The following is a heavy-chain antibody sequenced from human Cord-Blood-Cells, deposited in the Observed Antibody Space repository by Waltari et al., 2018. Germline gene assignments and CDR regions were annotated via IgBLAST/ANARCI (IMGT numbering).Heavy chain of an antibody. V-gene: IGHV1-69*04. D-gene: IGHD2-21*01. CDR3: ARDGGLGGDWYFDL. Sequence: QVQLVQSGAAVKKPGSSVKVSCKASGGTFSSYPISWVRQAPGQGLEWMGRIIPILGIANYAQKFQGRVTITADKSTSTAYMELSSLRSEDTAVYYCARDGGLGGDWYFDLWGRGTLVTVSS. CDR1: GGTFSSYP. CDR2: IIPILGIA. J-gene: IGHJ2*01.